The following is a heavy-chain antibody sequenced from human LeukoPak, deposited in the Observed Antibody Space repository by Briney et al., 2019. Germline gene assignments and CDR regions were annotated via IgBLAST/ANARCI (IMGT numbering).Heavy chain of an antibody. CDR3: AREYYYGSGIDI. D-gene: IGHD3-10*01. CDR2: ISGSGGTT. J-gene: IGHJ3*02. Sequence: GGSLRLSCAASGFTFNSYAMTWVRQAPGKGLEWVSAISGSGGTTYYADSVKGRFTISRDNSKNTLYLQMNSLRAEDTAVYYCAREYYYGSGIDIWGQGTMVTVSS. V-gene: IGHV3-23*01. CDR1: GFTFNSYA.